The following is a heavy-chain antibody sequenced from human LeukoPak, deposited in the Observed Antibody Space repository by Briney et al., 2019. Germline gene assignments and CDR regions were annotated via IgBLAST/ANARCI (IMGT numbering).Heavy chain of an antibody. V-gene: IGHV1-2*02. CDR2: INPNSGGT. CDR1: GYTFTGYY. D-gene: IGHD1-1*01. CDR3: TTARRRDSWNPRF. Sequence: ASVKVSCKASGYTFTGYYMHWVRQAPGQGLEWMGWINPNSGGTNYAQKFQGRVTMTRDTSISTAYMELSRLRSDDTAVYYCTTARRRDSWNPRFWGQGTLVSVSS. J-gene: IGHJ4*02.